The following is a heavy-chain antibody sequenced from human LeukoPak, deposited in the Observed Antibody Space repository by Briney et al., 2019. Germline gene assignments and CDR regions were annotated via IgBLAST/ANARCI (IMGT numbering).Heavy chain of an antibody. CDR1: GGTFSSYA. Sequence: SVKVSCKASGGTFSSYAISWVRQAPGQGLEWMGGIIPIFGTANYAQKFQGRVTITADESTSTAYMELSSLRSEDTAVYYCARAVRYYDSTNNWFDPWGQGALVTVSS. V-gene: IGHV1-69*13. J-gene: IGHJ5*02. CDR2: IIPIFGTA. D-gene: IGHD3-22*01. CDR3: ARAVRYYDSTNNWFDP.